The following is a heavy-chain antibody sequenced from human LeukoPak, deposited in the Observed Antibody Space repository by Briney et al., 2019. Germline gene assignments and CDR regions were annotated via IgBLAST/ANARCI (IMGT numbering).Heavy chain of an antibody. CDR2: ISSSSSYI. D-gene: IGHD6-19*01. Sequence: AGGSLRLSCAASGFTFSTYSMNWVRQAPGKGLEWVSSISSSSSYIYYADSVKGRFTISRDNAKNSLYLQMNSLRAEDTAVYYCASSAEQWLAQPLDYWGQGTLVTVSS. V-gene: IGHV3-21*01. CDR3: ASSAEQWLAQPLDY. CDR1: GFTFSTYS. J-gene: IGHJ4*02.